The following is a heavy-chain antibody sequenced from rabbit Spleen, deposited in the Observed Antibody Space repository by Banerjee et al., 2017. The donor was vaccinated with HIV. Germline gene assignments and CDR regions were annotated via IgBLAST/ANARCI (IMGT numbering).Heavy chain of an antibody. CDR2: IDTNDGDT. V-gene: IGHV1S45*01. Sequence: QEELVESGGGLVQPGESLKLSCKVSGIDFTSYGISWVRQAPGKGLEWIACIDTNDGDTDYANWPKGRFTISKTSSTTVTLQMTSLTAADTATYFCARNYVNAFDPWGQGTLVTVS. D-gene: IGHD1-1*01. CDR3: ARNYVNAFDP. J-gene: IGHJ2*01. CDR1: GIDFTSYG.